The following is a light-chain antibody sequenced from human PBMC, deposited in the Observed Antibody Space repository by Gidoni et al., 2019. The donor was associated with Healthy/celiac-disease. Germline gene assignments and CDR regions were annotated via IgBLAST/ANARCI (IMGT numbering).Light chain of an antibody. CDR2: GNS. CDR3: QSYDSSLSGSV. Sequence: QSVLTPPPSVSGAPGQRVTISCTGSSPNIGAGYDVHWYQQLPGTATKLLIYGNSNRPSGVPDLFSGSKSGTSASLAITGLQAEDAADYYCQSYDSSLSGSVFGGGTKLTVL. V-gene: IGLV1-40*01. CDR1: SPNIGAGYD. J-gene: IGLJ2*01.